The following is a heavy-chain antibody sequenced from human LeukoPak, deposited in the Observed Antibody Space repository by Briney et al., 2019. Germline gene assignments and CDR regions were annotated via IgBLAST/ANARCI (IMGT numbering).Heavy chain of an antibody. V-gene: IGHV3-23*01. J-gene: IGHJ4*02. CDR2: ISGSGGST. D-gene: IGHD4-17*01. Sequence: GGSLRLSWAASGFTFTSYAMSWARQPQGKGLEWVSAISGSGGSTYYADSVKGRFTISRDNSKNTLYLQMNSLRAEDTAVYYCAETTVTTDYWGQGTLVTVSS. CDR3: AETTVTTDY. CDR1: GFTFTSYA.